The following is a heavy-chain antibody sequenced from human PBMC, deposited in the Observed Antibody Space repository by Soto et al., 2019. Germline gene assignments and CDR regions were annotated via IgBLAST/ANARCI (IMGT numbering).Heavy chain of an antibody. CDR3: AKSGGRDRVPNLPYYYYYMDV. Sequence: PGGSLRLSCAASGFTFSSYAMSWVRQAPGKGLEWVSAISGSGGSTYYADSVKGRFTISRDNSKNTLYLQMNSLRAEDTAVYYCAKSGGRDRVPNLPYYYYYMDVWGKGTTVTVSS. D-gene: IGHD3-10*01. CDR2: ISGSGGST. V-gene: IGHV3-23*01. J-gene: IGHJ6*03. CDR1: GFTFSSYA.